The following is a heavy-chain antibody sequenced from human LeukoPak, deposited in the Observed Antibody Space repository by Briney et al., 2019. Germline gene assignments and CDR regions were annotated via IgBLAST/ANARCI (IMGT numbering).Heavy chain of an antibody. Sequence: TGGSLRLSCAASGFTFSSYGMSWVRQAPGKGLEWVSAISGSGGSTYYADSVKGRFTISRDNSKNTLYLQMNSLRAEDTAVYYCAKDVTSSGWILLDAFDIWGQGTMVTVSS. J-gene: IGHJ3*02. CDR3: AKDVTSSGWILLDAFDI. CDR1: GFTFSSYG. CDR2: ISGSGGST. V-gene: IGHV3-23*01. D-gene: IGHD6-19*01.